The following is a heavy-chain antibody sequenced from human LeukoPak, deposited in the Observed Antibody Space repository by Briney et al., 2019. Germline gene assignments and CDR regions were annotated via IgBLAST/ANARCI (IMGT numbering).Heavy chain of an antibody. V-gene: IGHV3-21*01. CDR3: ARDPYSGLFDY. D-gene: IGHD4-11*01. Sequence: PGGSLRLSCAASGFAFSSYSMNWVRQAPGKGLEWVSSISSSSTYIYYADSVKGRFTISRDNAKNSLYLQMNSLRAEDTAVYYCARDPYSGLFDYWGQGTLVTVSS. CDR1: GFAFSSYS. J-gene: IGHJ4*02. CDR2: ISSSSTYI.